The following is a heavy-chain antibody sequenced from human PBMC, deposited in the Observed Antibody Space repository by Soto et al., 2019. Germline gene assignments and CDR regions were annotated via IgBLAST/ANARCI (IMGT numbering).Heavy chain of an antibody. CDR1: GYTFTGYD. CDR3: AGEKVGTTGIDF. V-gene: IGHV1-8*01. J-gene: IGHJ4*02. D-gene: IGHD1-26*01. Sequence: QAQLVQSGAEVKKPGASVKVSCKASGYTFTGYDINYVRQATGQGLEWMGWMNPNSGNTGYAQNFQGRVTMTRDNSITTAYMELTSLRDDDSAVYYCAGEKVGTTGIDFWGQGTLVTVSS. CDR2: MNPNSGNT.